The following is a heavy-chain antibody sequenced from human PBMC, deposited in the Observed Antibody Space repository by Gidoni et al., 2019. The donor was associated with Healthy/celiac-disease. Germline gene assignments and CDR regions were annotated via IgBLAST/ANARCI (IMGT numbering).Heavy chain of an antibody. CDR1: GFTFSSYA. V-gene: IGHV3-23*01. Sequence: EVQLLESGGGLVQPGGSLRLSCAASGFTFSSYAMSWVRQAPGKGLEWVSAISGSGGSTYYADSVKGRFTISRDNSKNTLYLQMNSLRAEDTAVYYCAKDLPPTHYYYYGMDVWGQGTTVTVSS. CDR3: AKDLPPTHYYYYGMDV. CDR2: ISGSGGST. J-gene: IGHJ6*02.